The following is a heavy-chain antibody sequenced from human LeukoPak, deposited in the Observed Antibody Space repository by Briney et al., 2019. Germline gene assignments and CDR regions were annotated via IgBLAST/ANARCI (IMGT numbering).Heavy chain of an antibody. J-gene: IGHJ5*02. CDR2: INPKSGDT. D-gene: IGHD4-17*01. Sequence: GSVKVSCKASGYTFTGYHIYWMRQSPGQGLEWMGWINPKSGDTNYAQKFQDRVTLTRDTSISTAYMELTNLRSDDTAVYYCARPNGDYYNWFDPWGQGTLVTVSS. V-gene: IGHV1-2*02. CDR1: GYTFTGYH. CDR3: ARPNGDYYNWFDP.